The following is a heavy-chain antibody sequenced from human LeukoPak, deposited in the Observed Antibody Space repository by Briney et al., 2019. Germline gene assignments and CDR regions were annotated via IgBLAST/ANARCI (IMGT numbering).Heavy chain of an antibody. D-gene: IGHD6-13*01. CDR1: GYTFTSYD. V-gene: IGHV1-2*02. J-gene: IGHJ6*03. CDR3: AVGIAAAGPYYYYYYMDV. CDR2: INPNSGGT. Sequence: ASVKVSCKASGYTFTSYDINWVRQATGQGLEWMGWINPNSGGTNYAQKFQGRVTMTRDTSISTAYMELSRLRSDDTAVYYCAVGIAAAGPYYYYYYMDVWGKGTTVTVSS.